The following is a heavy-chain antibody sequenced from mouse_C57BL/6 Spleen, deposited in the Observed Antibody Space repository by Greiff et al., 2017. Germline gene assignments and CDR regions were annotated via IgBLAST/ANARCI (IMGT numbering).Heavy chain of an antibody. CDR2: IHPSDSDT. CDR1: GYTFTSYW. J-gene: IGHJ1*03. V-gene: IGHV1-74*01. CDR3: AIGNDCSSYGWYFDV. Sequence: QVQLQQPGAELVKPGASVKVSCKASGYTFTSYWMHWVKQRPGQGLEWIGRIHPSDSDTNYNQKFKGKATLTVDKSSSTAYMQLSSLTSEDSAVYYCAIGNDCSSYGWYFDVWGTGTTVTVSS. D-gene: IGHD1-1*01.